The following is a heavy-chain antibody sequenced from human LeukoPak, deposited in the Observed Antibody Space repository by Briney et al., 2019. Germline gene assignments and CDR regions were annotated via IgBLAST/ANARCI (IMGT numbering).Heavy chain of an antibody. CDR1: GGSISSSNW. J-gene: IGHJ4*02. V-gene: IGHV4-4*02. CDR2: IYHSGST. Sequence: SGTLSLTCAVSGGSISSSNWWSWVRQPPGKGLEWIGEIYHSGSTNYNPSLKSRVTISVDKSKNQFSLKLSSVTAADTAVYYCARDSIAAAGTSLWYWGQGTLVTVSS. CDR3: ARDSIAAAGTSLWY. D-gene: IGHD6-13*01.